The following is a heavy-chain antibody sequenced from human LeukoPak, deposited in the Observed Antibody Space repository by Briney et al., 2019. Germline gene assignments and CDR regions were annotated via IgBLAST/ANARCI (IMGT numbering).Heavy chain of an antibody. D-gene: IGHD1-26*01. CDR3: ARKTWEPGRNFDI. V-gene: IGHV1-18*01. Sequence: GASVKVSCKASGYTFTSYGISWVRQAPGQGLEWMGWISAYNGNTNYAQKLQGRVTMTTDTSTSTAYVELRSLRSDDTAVYYCARKTWEPGRNFDIWGQGTMVTVSS. CDR2: ISAYNGNT. J-gene: IGHJ3*02. CDR1: GYTFTSYG.